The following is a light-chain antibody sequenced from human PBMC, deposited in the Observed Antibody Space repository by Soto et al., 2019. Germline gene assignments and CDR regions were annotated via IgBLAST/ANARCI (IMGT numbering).Light chain of an antibody. CDR3: SSLTTSFTYV. Sequence: QAVLTQPASLSGSPGQSVAISCTGTISDVGAYNYISWYQQHPGKAPKLLLSEVSNRPSGVSDRFSGSKSGNTASLTISGLQAEDEADYYCSSLTTSFTYVLRTGTKVTVL. J-gene: IGLJ1*01. CDR1: ISDVGAYNY. CDR2: EVS. V-gene: IGLV2-14*01.